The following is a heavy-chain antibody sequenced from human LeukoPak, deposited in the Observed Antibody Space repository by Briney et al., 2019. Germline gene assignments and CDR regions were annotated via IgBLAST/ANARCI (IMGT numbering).Heavy chain of an antibody. CDR1: GGSIRSYY. Sequence: SETLSLTCTVSGGSIRSYYWSWIRQPPGKGLECIGYIYYSGSTNYNPSLKSRVTISVDTSKNQFSLKLSSVTAADTAVYYCARGRWLPQPEAFDIWGQGTMVTVSS. CDR2: IYYSGST. D-gene: IGHD3-22*01. V-gene: IGHV4-59*12. CDR3: ARGRWLPQPEAFDI. J-gene: IGHJ3*02.